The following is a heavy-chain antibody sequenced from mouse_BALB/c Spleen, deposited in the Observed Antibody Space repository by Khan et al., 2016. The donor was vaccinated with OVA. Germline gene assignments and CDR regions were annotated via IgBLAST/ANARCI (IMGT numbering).Heavy chain of an antibody. J-gene: IGHJ2*01. CDR1: GYTFTSYW. CDR2: INPTSGYT. Sequence: QVQLQQSGAELAKPGASVKMSCKASGYTFTSYWMHWIKQRPGQGLEWIGYINPTSGYTDYNQKFKDKATLTADKSSSTAYMQLSSPTSDDSAVYYCSRDRIDYLGQGTALTVSS. V-gene: IGHV1-7*01. CDR3: SRDRIDY.